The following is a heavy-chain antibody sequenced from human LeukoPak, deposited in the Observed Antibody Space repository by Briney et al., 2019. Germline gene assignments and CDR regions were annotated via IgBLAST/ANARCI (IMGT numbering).Heavy chain of an antibody. J-gene: IGHJ4*02. V-gene: IGHV4-59*12. CDR3: ARGPGALLH. CDR1: SGSISSDY. D-gene: IGHD3-10*01. Sequence: PSETLSLTCTVSSGSISSDYWNWIRQPPGKGLEWIGYMYYSGSSNYNPSLKSRVTMSIDTSKNQFSLQLNSVTPEDTAVYYCARGPGALLHWGQGILVTVSS. CDR2: MYYSGSS.